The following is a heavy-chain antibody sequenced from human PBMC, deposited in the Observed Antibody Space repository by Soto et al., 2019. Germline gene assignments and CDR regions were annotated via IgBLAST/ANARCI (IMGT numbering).Heavy chain of an antibody. Sequence: SLKVSCKASGGSLSNFGISWARRAPGEGLEWMGAIIPMFGTTNYAQKFQGRVKITADESSTTAYMDLSSLTSEDTAMYYCATVNSAIVVVIHAFDIWGQGTLVTVSS. J-gene: IGHJ3*02. V-gene: IGHV1-69*13. CDR3: ATVNSAIVVVIHAFDI. CDR1: GGSLSNFG. CDR2: IIPMFGTT. D-gene: IGHD3-22*01.